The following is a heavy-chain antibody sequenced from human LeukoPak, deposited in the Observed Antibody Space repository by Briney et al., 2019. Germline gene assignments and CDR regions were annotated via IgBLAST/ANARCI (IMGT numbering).Heavy chain of an antibody. D-gene: IGHD2-8*01. CDR3: ASSRGVLTGVFDD. CDR1: AGTFTSYA. Sequence: AVKVSCNASAGTFTSYAISRGRQRPAQGLELMGRIIPNFGIANYAQKFQGRVTITADKSTSTAYMELSSLRSEDTAVYYCASSRGVLTGVFDDWGQRTLVTVSS. CDR2: IIPNFGIA. J-gene: IGHJ4*02. V-gene: IGHV1-69*04.